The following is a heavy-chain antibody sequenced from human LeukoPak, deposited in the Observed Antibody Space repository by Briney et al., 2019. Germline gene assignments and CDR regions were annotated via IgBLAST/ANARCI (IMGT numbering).Heavy chain of an antibody. CDR1: GYTFTGYY. J-gene: IGHJ6*02. Sequence: GASVKVSCKASGYTFTGYYMHWVRQAPGQGLEWMGCLNPNSGGTNYAQKFQGRVTMTRDTSISTAYMDLRRLRSDDTAVYYCARGGYYHTSGLNVWGQGTTVTVSS. V-gene: IGHV1-2*02. CDR2: LNPNSGGT. CDR3: ARGGYYHTSGLNV. D-gene: IGHD3-22*01.